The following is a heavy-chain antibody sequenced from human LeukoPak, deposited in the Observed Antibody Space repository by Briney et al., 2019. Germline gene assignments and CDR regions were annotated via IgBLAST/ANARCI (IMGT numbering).Heavy chain of an antibody. V-gene: IGHV3-23*01. CDR3: ARDAAGATHLPYFFDY. Sequence: GGSLRLSCAASGFTFSSYAISWVRQAPGKGLEWVSSVSGSAGDTNYADSVKGRFTISRDNSKNTLFLQMNSLRAEDTAVYYCARDAAGATHLPYFFDYWGQGILVSVSS. CDR2: VSGSAGDT. J-gene: IGHJ4*02. D-gene: IGHD1-26*01. CDR1: GFTFSSYA.